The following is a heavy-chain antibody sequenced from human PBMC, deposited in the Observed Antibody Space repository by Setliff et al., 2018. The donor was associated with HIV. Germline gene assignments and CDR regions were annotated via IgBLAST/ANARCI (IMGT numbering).Heavy chain of an antibody. D-gene: IGHD3-22*01. CDR2: INDSGST. CDR3: ARIHYDSSGDGGLDY. Sequence: SETLSLTCAIYGASFSGYYWSWIRQPPGKGLEWIGEINDSGSTNYNPSLKSRVTMSGDTSKNQFSLNLTSVTAADTAVYYCARIHYDSSGDGGLDYWGQGTLVTVSS. CDR1: GASFSGYY. J-gene: IGHJ4*02. V-gene: IGHV4-34*01.